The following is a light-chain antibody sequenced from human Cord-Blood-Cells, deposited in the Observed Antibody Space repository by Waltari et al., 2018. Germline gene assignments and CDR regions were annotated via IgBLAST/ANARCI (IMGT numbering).Light chain of an antibody. V-gene: IGKV3-11*01. J-gene: IGKJ2*01. CDR2: DAS. CDR1: QRVSSY. Sequence: EIVLTQSPATLSLSPGERATLSCRASQRVSSYLAWYQQKPGQAPGLLIYDASNRATGIPARFSGSGSGTDFTLTISSLEPEDFAVYYCQQRSNWPPKYTFGQGTKLEIK. CDR3: QQRSNWPPKYT.